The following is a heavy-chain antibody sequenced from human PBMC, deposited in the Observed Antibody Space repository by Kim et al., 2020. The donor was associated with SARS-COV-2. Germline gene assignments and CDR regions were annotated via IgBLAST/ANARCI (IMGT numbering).Heavy chain of an antibody. CDR3: ARRVPDFWSGYRFDP. D-gene: IGHD3-3*01. V-gene: IGHV4-59*08. Sequence: PSLKSRVTISVDTSKNQFSLKLSSVTAADTAVYYCARRVPDFWSGYRFDPWGQGTLVTVSS. J-gene: IGHJ5*02.